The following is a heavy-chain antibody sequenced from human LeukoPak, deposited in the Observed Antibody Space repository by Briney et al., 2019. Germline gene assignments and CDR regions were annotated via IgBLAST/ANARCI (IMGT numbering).Heavy chain of an antibody. V-gene: IGHV1-2*02. CDR1: GYTFTGYY. J-gene: IGHJ4*02. CDR2: INPNSGGT. D-gene: IGHD3-10*01. Sequence: ASVKVSCKASGYTFTGYYMHWVRQAPGQGLEWMGWINPNSGGTNYAQKFQGRVTITADESTSTAYMELSSLRSEDTAVYYCAILWFGESYFDYWGQGTLVTVSS. CDR3: AILWFGESYFDY.